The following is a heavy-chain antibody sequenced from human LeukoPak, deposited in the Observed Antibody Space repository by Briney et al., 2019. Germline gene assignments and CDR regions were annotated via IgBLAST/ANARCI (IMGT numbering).Heavy chain of an antibody. J-gene: IGHJ2*01. CDR1: GVPINSSSYY. Sequence: SDTLSLTRTVSGVPINSSSYYWGGPRHPQGKGVEWIESIYCSGSSYYNPSLKSRATISVDTSKNQCSLKMSSVTAADTAVYYCAATAGREGPYWYFDLWGRGALVTVSS. V-gene: IGHV4-39*01. CDR3: AATAGREGPYWYFDL. CDR2: IYCSGSS. D-gene: IGHD3-10*01.